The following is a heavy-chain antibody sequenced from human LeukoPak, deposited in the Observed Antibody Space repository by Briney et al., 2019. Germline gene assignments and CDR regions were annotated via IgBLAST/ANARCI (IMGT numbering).Heavy chain of an antibody. CDR3: AKIGSIAAREGIDY. J-gene: IGHJ4*02. Sequence: PGGSLRLSCEASGFIFSSYSINWVRQAPGKGLEWVSSISSGGTKIYYADSVKGRFTISRDNSKNTLYLQMNSLRAEDTAVYYCAKIGSIAAREGIDYWGQGTLVTVSS. V-gene: IGHV3-21*04. D-gene: IGHD6-6*01. CDR1: GFIFSSYS. CDR2: ISSGGTKI.